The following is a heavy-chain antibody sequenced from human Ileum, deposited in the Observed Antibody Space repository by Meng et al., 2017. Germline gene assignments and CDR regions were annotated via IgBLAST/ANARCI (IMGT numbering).Heavy chain of an antibody. CDR3: ARHGGYYQGF. V-gene: IGHV4-4*02. J-gene: IGHJ4*02. CDR1: IGSITSDTY. D-gene: IGHD4-23*01. CDR2: ISHSGST. Sequence: QVHVREPGPGLVKPSGTLSLTCAVSIGSITSDTYWSWVRLPPGKGLEWIGQISHSGSTFYNPSLKSRVTMSVDKSKSQFSLMLTSVTAADTAVYYCARHGGYYQGFWGQGTLVTVSS.